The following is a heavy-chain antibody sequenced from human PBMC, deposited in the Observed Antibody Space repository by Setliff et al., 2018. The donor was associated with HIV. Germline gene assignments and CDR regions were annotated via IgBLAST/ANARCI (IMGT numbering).Heavy chain of an antibody. D-gene: IGHD3-22*01. V-gene: IGHV4-59*08. CDR1: GASITSSY. J-gene: IGHJ2*01. CDR2: IYYSGDS. CDR3: ARHQGKYYDSSGYSGWFFDL. Sequence: PSETLSLTCTVSGASITSSYWTWIRQSPGRGLEYLGYIYYSGDSNYSPSLKSRLSMSLDASTSQFSLWLNSLTAADTAMYYCARHQGKYYDSSGYSGWFFDLWGRGTLVTVSS.